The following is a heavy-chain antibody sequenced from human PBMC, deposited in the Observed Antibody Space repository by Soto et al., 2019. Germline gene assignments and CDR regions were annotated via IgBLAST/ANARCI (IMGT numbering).Heavy chain of an antibody. J-gene: IGHJ4*02. Sequence: VGSLRLSCEASGFSISKYWMHWVRQVPGTGPVWVSRINAEGTSTAYADSVRGRFTISRDNAKNTLYLQMNSLRVEDTALYYCARDLATEAYWGQGTLVTVSS. CDR1: GFSISKYW. D-gene: IGHD5-12*01. CDR3: ARDLATEAY. CDR2: INAEGTST. V-gene: IGHV3-74*01.